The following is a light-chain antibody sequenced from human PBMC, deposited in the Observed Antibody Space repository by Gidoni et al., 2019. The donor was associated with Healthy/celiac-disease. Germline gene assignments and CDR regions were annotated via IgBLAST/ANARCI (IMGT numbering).Light chain of an antibody. V-gene: IGLV3-1*01. J-gene: IGLJ2*01. CDR3: QAWDSSTVV. Sequence: SSELTQPPSVSVAPGQTASITCYGDKLGDKYACWYQQKPGQSPVLVIYQDSTRPSGIPARFSGSNSGNTATLTISGTQAMDEADYYCQAWDSSTVVFGGGTKLTVL. CDR2: QDS. CDR1: KLGDKY.